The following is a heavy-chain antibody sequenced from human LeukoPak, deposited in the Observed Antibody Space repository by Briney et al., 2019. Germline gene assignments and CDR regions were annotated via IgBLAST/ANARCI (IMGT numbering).Heavy chain of an antibody. Sequence: GGSLRLSCAASGFTFSSHSMNWVRQAPGKGLEWVSSISTSSSYIYYAESVRGRFTISRDNARKSLYLQMNSLRAEDTAVYYCASIAGWFGESRSGGTYYFDYWGQGTLVTVSS. CDR1: GFTFSSHS. V-gene: IGHV3-21*01. CDR3: ASIAGWFGESRSGGTYYFDY. J-gene: IGHJ4*02. CDR2: ISTSSSYI. D-gene: IGHD3-10*01.